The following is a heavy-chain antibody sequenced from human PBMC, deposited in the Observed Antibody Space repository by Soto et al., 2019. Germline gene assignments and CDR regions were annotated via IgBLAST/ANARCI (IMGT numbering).Heavy chain of an antibody. J-gene: IGHJ5*02. CDR1: GGSISSGDYY. D-gene: IGHD2-15*01. Sequence: SETLSLTCTVSGGSISSGDYYWSWIRQPPGKGLEWIGYIYYSGSTYYNPSLKSRVTISVDTSKNQFSLRLSSVTAADTAVYYCARDRPAGGNFDPWGQGTLVTVSS. V-gene: IGHV4-30-4*01. CDR3: ARDRPAGGNFDP. CDR2: IYYSGST.